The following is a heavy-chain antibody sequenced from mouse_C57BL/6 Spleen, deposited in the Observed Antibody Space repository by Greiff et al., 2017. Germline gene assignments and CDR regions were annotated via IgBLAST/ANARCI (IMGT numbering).Heavy chain of an antibody. D-gene: IGHD2-2*01. CDR1: GFSFNTYA. Sequence: EVQGVESGGGLVQPKGSLKLPCAASGFSFNTYAMNWVRQAPGKGLEWVARIRSKSNNYATYYADSVKDRFTISRDDSESMLYLQMNNLKTEDTAMYYCVRQNGYPDYWGQGTSVTVSS. CDR3: VRQNGYPDY. J-gene: IGHJ4*01. V-gene: IGHV10-1*01. CDR2: IRSKSNNYAT.